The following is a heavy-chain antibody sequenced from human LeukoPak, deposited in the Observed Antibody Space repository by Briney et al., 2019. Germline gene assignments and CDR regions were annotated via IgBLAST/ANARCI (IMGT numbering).Heavy chain of an antibody. CDR2: IRSKAYGGTT. D-gene: IGHD1-26*01. V-gene: IGHV3-49*03. J-gene: IGHJ4*02. CDR3: AKDRGSNFDY. CDR1: GFTFGDYA. Sequence: GRSLRLSCTASGFTFGDYAMSWFRQAPGKGLEWVGFIRSKAYGGTTEYAASVKGRFTISRDNSKNTLYLQMNSLRAEDTAVYYCAKDRGSNFDYWGQGTLVTVSS.